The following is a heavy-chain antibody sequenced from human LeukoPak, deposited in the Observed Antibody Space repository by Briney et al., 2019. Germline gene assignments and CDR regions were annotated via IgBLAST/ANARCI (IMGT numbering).Heavy chain of an antibody. Sequence: SETLSLTCTVSGGSIRSYFWTWIRQPPGKGLEWIGYIYYSGSTNYNPSLKSRVTIAVDTSKNQFSLRLSSVTAADTAVYYCAMAYSSSWYYFDYWGQGTLVTVSS. D-gene: IGHD6-13*01. J-gene: IGHJ4*02. CDR2: IYYSGST. V-gene: IGHV4-59*01. CDR3: AMAYSSSWYYFDY. CDR1: GGSIRSYF.